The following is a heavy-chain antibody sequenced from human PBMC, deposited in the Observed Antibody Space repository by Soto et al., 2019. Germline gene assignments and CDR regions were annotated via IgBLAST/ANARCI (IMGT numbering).Heavy chain of an antibody. J-gene: IGHJ4*02. V-gene: IGHV4-4*02. D-gene: IGHD6-13*01. CDR1: GGSISSSNW. Sequence: SETLSLTCAVSGGSISSSNWWSWVRQPPGKGLEWIGEIYHSGSTNYNPSLKSRVTISVDKSKNQFSLKLSSVTAADTAVYYCARGPGIAAAGTGFDYWGQGTLVTVSS. CDR3: ARGPGIAAAGTGFDY. CDR2: IYHSGST.